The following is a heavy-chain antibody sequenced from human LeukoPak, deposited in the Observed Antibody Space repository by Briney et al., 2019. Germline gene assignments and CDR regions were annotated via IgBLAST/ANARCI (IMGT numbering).Heavy chain of an antibody. CDR3: AKVDTDTMLRGVTFDA. CDR2: ISVSVDST. V-gene: IGHV3-23*01. CDR1: GFRLASYA. J-gene: IGHJ4*02. Sequence: GGSLRLFCAASGFRLASYAMRWVRLPPGKGLEWVSGISVSVDSTYYGDSVKGRFSISRDNSKNILYMQVNGLRAGDTAVYFCAKVDTDTMLRGVTFDAWGQGTLVTVSS. D-gene: IGHD3-10*01.